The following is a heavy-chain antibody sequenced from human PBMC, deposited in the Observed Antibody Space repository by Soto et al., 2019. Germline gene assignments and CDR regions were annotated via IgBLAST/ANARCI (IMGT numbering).Heavy chain of an antibody. Sequence: SQTRSLTCTVAGGSISSYYWSWIRQPAGKGLEWIGRIYTSGSTDYNPSLKSRVTMSVDTSKNQFSLKLSSVTAADTAVYYCATELSEYCGGDCYAFDYWGQGTLVAVSS. CDR1: GGSISSYY. CDR2: IYTSGST. J-gene: IGHJ4*02. CDR3: ATELSEYCGGDCYAFDY. V-gene: IGHV4-4*07. D-gene: IGHD2-21*02.